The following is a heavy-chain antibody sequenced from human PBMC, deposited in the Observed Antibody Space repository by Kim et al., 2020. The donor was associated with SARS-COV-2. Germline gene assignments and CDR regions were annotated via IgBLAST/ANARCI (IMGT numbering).Heavy chain of an antibody. V-gene: IGHV3-53*04. D-gene: IGHD5-12*01. CDR3: ARRGGLSGSFDY. J-gene: IGHJ4*02. Sequence: YDADSVKGRFTISRHNSKNTLYLQMNSLRAEDTAVYYCARRGGLSGSFDYWGQGTLVTVSS.